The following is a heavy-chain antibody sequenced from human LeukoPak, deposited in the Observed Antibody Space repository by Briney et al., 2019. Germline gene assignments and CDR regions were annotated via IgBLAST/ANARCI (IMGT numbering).Heavy chain of an antibody. CDR1: GGSISSNTYY. CDR3: ARRIGLQEFDY. D-gene: IGHD5-24*01. V-gene: IGHV4-39*01. Sequence: SETLSLTCSVSGGSISSNTYYWGWIRQPPGKGLEWIATINYSGTTHYNPSLKNRVTISVDTSKNQFSLKLSSVTAADTAVYYCARRIGLQEFDYWGQGTLVTVSS. CDR2: INYSGTT. J-gene: IGHJ4*02.